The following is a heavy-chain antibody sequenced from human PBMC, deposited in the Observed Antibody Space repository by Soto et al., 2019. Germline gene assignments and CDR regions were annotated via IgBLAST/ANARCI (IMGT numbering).Heavy chain of an antibody. CDR3: ARPLYYYDSSGYPTPPGGMDV. Sequence: GQSLQISCRGSGYSFTSYWIGWMRQMTGKGLEWMGIIYPGDSDTRYSPSFQGQVTISADKSISTAYLQWSSLKASDTAMYYCARPLYYYDSSGYPTPPGGMDVWGQGTTVTVSS. J-gene: IGHJ6*02. V-gene: IGHV5-51*01. D-gene: IGHD3-22*01. CDR1: GYSFTSYW. CDR2: IYPGDSDT.